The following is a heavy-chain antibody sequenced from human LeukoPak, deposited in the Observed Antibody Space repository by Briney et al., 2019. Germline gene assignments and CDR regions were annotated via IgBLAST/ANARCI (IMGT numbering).Heavy chain of an antibody. Sequence: PGGSLRLSCAASGFTFSIYAMSWVRQAPGKGLQWVSTIRSSDGHAFYADSVKGRFTISRDNARTSLYLQMNSLGPDDTALYYCSTDPRLLTYWGHGTLVTVSS. J-gene: IGHJ4*01. CDR3: STDPRLLTY. CDR2: IRSSDGHA. CDR1: GFTFSIYA. D-gene: IGHD2-8*01. V-gene: IGHV3-23*01.